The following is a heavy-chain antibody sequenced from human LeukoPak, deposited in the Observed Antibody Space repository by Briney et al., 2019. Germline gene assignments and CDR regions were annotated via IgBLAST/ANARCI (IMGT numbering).Heavy chain of an antibody. J-gene: IGHJ3*02. CDR1: GGSISSYY. V-gene: IGHV4-59*06. CDR3: VGARDAFDI. D-gene: IGHD1-26*01. Sequence: SETLSLTCTVSGGSISSYYWSWIRQPPGKGLEWIGYIYYSGSTYYNPSLKSRVTISVDTSKNQFSLKLSSVTAADTAVYYCVGARDAFDIWGQGTMVTVSS. CDR2: IYYSGST.